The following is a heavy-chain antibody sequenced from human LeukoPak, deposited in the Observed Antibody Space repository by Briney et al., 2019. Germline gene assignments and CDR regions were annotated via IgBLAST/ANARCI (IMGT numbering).Heavy chain of an antibody. J-gene: IGHJ2*01. CDR3: ATTFEGVGATDFDL. Sequence: GGSLRLSCAASGFTFSSYAMHWVRQAPGKGLEWVAVISYDGSNKYYADSVKGRFTISRDNSKNTLYLQMNSLRAEDTAVYYCATTFEGVGATDFDLWGRGTLVTVSS. D-gene: IGHD1-26*01. V-gene: IGHV3-30*04. CDR2: ISYDGSNK. CDR1: GFTFSSYA.